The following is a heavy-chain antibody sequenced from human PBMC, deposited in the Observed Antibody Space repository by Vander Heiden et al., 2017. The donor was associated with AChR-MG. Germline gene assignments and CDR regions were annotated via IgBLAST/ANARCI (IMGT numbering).Heavy chain of an antibody. V-gene: IGHV4-30-4*01. Sequence: QVQLQESGPGLVKPSQTLSLTCTVPGGSISSGDYYWSWLRQPPGKGLEWIGYIYYSGSTYYNPSLKSRVTISVDTSKNQFSLKLSSVTAADTAGYYCARDTPPIDCSSTSCYGGLDYWGQGTLVTVSS. CDR2: IYYSGST. J-gene: IGHJ4*02. CDR3: ARDTPPIDCSSTSCYGGLDY. CDR1: GGSISSGDYY. D-gene: IGHD2-2*01.